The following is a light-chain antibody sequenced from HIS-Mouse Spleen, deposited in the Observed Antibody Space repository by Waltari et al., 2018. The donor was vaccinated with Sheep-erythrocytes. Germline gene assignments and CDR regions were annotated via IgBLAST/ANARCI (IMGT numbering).Light chain of an antibody. J-gene: IGLJ1*01. CDR1: SSDVGGYNY. Sequence: QSALNQPPSASGSPGQSVTISCTGTSSDVGGYNYVSWYQQHPGKAPKLMIYEVSKRPSGVPDRFSGSKSGNTASLTVSGLQAEDEADYYCCSYAGSYNHVFATGTKVTVL. V-gene: IGLV2-8*01. CDR2: EVS. CDR3: CSYAGSYNHV.